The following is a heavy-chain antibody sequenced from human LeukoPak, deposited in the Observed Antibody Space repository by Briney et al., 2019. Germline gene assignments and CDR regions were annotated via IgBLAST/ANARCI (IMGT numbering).Heavy chain of an antibody. CDR1: GGSISSYY. J-gene: IGHJ4*02. Sequence: SETLPLTCTVSGGSISSYYWSWIRQPAGKGLEWIGRIYTSGSTNYNPSLKSRVTMSVDTSKNQFSLKLSSVTAADTAVYYCARGARDGYNYWNDYWGQGTLVTVSS. D-gene: IGHD5-24*01. CDR2: IYTSGST. CDR3: ARGARDGYNYWNDY. V-gene: IGHV4-4*07.